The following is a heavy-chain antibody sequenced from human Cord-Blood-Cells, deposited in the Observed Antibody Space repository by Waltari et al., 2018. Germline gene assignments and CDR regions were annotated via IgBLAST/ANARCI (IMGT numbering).Heavy chain of an antibody. Sequence: QLQLQESGPGLVKPSETLSLTCTVSGGSISSSSYYWGWIRQPPGKGLEWIGSIYYSGSTYYNPSLKSRVNISVDTSKNQFSLKLSSVTAADTAVYYCARGRIFGVVIEGWFDPWGQGTLVTVSS. V-gene: IGHV4-39*01. D-gene: IGHD3-3*01. CDR3: ARGRIFGVVIEGWFDP. CDR2: IYYSGST. CDR1: GGSISSSSYY. J-gene: IGHJ5*02.